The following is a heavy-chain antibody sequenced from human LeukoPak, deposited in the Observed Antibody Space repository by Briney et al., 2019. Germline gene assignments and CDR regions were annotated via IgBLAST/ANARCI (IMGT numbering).Heavy chain of an antibody. CDR1: GYTFTSYG. V-gene: IGHV1-46*01. CDR2: INPSGGST. D-gene: IGHD5-24*01. Sequence: ASVKVSCKASGYTFTSYGISWVRQAPGQGLEWMGIINPSGGSTSYAQKFQGRVTMTRDMSTSTVYMELSSLRSEDTAVYYCARDFGTDVELQLERWLQLAYFDYWGQGTLVTVSS. J-gene: IGHJ4*02. CDR3: ARDFGTDVELQLERWLQLAYFDY.